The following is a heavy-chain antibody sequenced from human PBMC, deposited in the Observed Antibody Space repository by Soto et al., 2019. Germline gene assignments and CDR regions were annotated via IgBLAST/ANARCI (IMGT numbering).Heavy chain of an antibody. V-gene: IGHV3-33*01. D-gene: IGHD3-3*02. CDR2: IWYDGSNK. CDR3: ARTSFLEWSYYFDY. J-gene: IGHJ4*02. CDR1: GFTFSSYG. Sequence: QVQLVESGGGVVQPGRSLRLSCAASGFTFSSYGMHWVRQAPGKGLEWVAVIWYDGSNKYYADSVKGRFTISRDNSKNTLYLQTNSLRAADTAVYYCARTSFLEWSYYFDYWGQGTLVTVSS.